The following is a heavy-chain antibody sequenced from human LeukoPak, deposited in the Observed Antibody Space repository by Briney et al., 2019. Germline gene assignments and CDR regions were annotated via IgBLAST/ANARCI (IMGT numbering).Heavy chain of an antibody. J-gene: IGHJ5*02. D-gene: IGHD3-22*01. CDR3: ARHWNYYDSSGYHFPWFDP. V-gene: IGHV1-69*13. Sequence: ASVKVSCKASGGTFSSYAISWVRQAPGQGLEWMGGIIPIFGTANYAQKFQGRVTITADESTSTAYMELSSLRSEDTAVYYCARHWNYYDSSGYHFPWFDPWGQGTLVTVSS. CDR2: IIPIFGTA. CDR1: GGTFSSYA.